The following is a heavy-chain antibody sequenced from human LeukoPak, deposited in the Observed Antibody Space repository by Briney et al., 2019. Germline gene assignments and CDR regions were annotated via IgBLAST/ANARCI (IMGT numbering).Heavy chain of an antibody. CDR2: IKQDGSEK. Sequence: GRSLRLSCAASGFTFSSYGMHWVRQAPGKGLEWVANIKQDGSEKYYVDSVRGRFTISRDNAKNSLSLQMNSLRAEDTAVYYCARDRVRGFDPWGQGTLVTVSS. V-gene: IGHV3-7*01. J-gene: IGHJ5*02. CDR1: GFTFSSYG. CDR3: ARDRVRGFDP.